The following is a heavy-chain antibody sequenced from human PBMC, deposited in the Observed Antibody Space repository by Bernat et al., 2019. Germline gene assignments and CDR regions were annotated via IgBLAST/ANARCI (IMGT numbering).Heavy chain of an antibody. CDR1: GGSISSYY. CDR2: IYYSGST. J-gene: IGHJ4*02. V-gene: IGHV4-59*08. Sequence: QVQLQESGPGLVKPSETLSLTCTVSGGSISSYYWSWIRQPPGKGLEWIGYIYYSGSTNYNPSLKSRVTISVDTSKNQFSLKLSSVTAADTAVYYCARGDLDAHGDYWGQGTLVTVSS. CDR3: ARGDLDAHGDY.